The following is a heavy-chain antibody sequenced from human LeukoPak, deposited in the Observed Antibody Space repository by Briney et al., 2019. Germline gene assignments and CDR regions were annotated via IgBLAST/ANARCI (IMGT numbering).Heavy chain of an antibody. Sequence: SQTLSLTCTVSGGSISSGSYYWSWIRQPAGKGLEWIGRIYTSGSTNYNPSLKSRVTISVDTSKNQFSLKLSSVTAADTAVYYCARGDGSGWGQGTLVTVSS. CDR2: IYTSGST. CDR1: GGSISSGSYY. J-gene: IGHJ4*02. V-gene: IGHV4-61*02. CDR3: ARGDGSG.